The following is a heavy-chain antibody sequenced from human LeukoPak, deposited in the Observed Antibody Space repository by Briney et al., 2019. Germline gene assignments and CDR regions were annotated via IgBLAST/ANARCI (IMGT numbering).Heavy chain of an antibody. D-gene: IGHD4-23*01. CDR3: ARHSGDYGGYYFDY. CDR1: GGSISSDY. V-gene: IGHV4-59*08. Sequence: SETMSLTCTISGGSISSDYWSWIRQPPGKGLEWIGYIHYSGSTNYNPSLKSRVTISVDTSKNQFSLKLSSVTAADTAVYYCARHSGDYGGYYFDYWGQGTLVTVSS. J-gene: IGHJ4*02. CDR2: IHYSGST.